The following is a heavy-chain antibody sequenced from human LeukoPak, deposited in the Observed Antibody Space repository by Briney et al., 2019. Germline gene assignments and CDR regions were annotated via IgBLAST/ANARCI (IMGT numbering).Heavy chain of an antibody. CDR2: INTDGSST. CDR1: GFSFSRYW. Sequence: QAGGSLRLSCAASGFSFSRYWMHWVRQGPGKGLEWISRINTDGSSTTYADSVKGRFTISRDNADNTLFLQMNSLRTEDTAVYYCARDPGDCFGATCYSWDYYYYYMDVWGKGTTVTVSS. D-gene: IGHD2-15*01. J-gene: IGHJ6*03. V-gene: IGHV3-74*01. CDR3: ARDPGDCFGATCYSWDYYYYYMDV.